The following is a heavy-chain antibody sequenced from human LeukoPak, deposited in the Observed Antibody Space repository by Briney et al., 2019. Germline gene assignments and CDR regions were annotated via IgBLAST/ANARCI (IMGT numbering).Heavy chain of an antibody. V-gene: IGHV4-39*07. CDR3: ARDLYDSSGYRKFDY. J-gene: IGHJ4*02. CDR2: IYYSGST. Sequence: PSETLSLTCTVSGGSISSSSYYWGWIRQPPGNGLEWIGSIYYSGSTYYNPSLKSRVTISVDTSKNQFSLKLSSVTAADTAVYYCARDLYDSSGYRKFDYWGQGTLVTVSS. CDR1: GGSISSSSYY. D-gene: IGHD3-22*01.